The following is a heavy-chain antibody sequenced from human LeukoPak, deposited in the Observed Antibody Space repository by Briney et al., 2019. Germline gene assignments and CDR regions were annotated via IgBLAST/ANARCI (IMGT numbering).Heavy chain of an antibody. CDR3: ARAGSRVTPLSD. CDR1: GFTFSSYG. D-gene: IGHD1-14*01. V-gene: IGHV3-33*01. Sequence: GRSLRLSCAASGFTFSSYGMHWVRQAPGKGLEWVAIIGFDGSNEYYLESVKGRFTISRDNSENTLYLQMNSLRDEDTAVYYCARAGSRVTPLSDWGQGTLVIVSS. CDR2: IGFDGSNE. J-gene: IGHJ4*02.